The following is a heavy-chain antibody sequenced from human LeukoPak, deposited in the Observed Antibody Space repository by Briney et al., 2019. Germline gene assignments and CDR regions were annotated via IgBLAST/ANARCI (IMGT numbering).Heavy chain of an antibody. V-gene: IGHV4-59*08. D-gene: IGHD1-26*01. J-gene: IGHJ4*02. CDR3: ARLDGGATTFDY. CDR1: GGSISSYY. CDR2: IYYSRST. Sequence: SETLSLTCTVSGGSISSYYWSWIRQPPGKGLEWIGYIYYSRSTNYNPSLKSRVTISVDTSKNQFSLKLSSVTAADTAVYYCARLDGGATTFDYWGQGTLVTVSS.